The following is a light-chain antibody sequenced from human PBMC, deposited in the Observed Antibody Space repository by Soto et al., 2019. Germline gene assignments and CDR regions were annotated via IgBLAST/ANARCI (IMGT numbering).Light chain of an antibody. CDR1: QSVSSN. CDR3: QQYNNWPPFT. J-gene: IGKJ3*01. V-gene: IGKV3-15*01. Sequence: EIVMTQSPATLSVSPGERATLSCRASQSVSSNLAWYQQKPGQAPRLLIYGASTRATGIPARFSGSVSVTEVTLTISSLQSEDFAVYYCQQYNNWPPFTFGPGTKVDIK. CDR2: GAS.